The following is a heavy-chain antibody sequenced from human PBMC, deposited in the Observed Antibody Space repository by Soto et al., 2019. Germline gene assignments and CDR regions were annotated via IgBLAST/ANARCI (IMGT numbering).Heavy chain of an antibody. Sequence: QVQLVQSGAEVKKPGSSVKVSCKASGGPFSNDIITWVRQAPGQGLEWMGRIITLLSTSTYAQKFQGRLTITADRSTRTAYMELNKLRSEDTAVYFCARDSPIGSTFSGYDASDYWGQGTRITVSS. CDR2: IITLLSTS. D-gene: IGHD5-12*01. CDR1: GGPFSNDI. J-gene: IGHJ4*02. V-gene: IGHV1-69*08. CDR3: ARDSPIGSTFSGYDASDY.